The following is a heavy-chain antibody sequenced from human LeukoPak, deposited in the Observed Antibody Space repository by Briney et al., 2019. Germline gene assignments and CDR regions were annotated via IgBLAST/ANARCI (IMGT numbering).Heavy chain of an antibody. D-gene: IGHD3-22*01. CDR3: AKSEVVVPSHNWFDP. CDR2: IIPIFGTT. Sequence: SVKVSCKASGYTFTSYGISWVRQAPGQGLEWMGGIIPIFGTTNYAQNFQGRVTITADESTSTGYLELSSLRSEDTAVYYCAKSEVVVPSHNWFDPWGQGTLVTVSS. V-gene: IGHV1-69*13. J-gene: IGHJ5*02. CDR1: GYTFTSYG.